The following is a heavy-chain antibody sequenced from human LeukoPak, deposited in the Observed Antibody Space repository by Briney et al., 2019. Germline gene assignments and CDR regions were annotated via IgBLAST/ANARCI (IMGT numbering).Heavy chain of an antibody. CDR3: AKEQFGELLMAKNTGGWGGLDY. V-gene: IGHV3-23*01. Sequence: PGGSLRLSCAASGFTFSSSAMSWVRQAPGKGLEWVSSISGSGSGGSTYYADSVKGRFTISRDNSKNTLYLQMNSLRAEDTAIYYCAKEQFGELLMAKNTGGWGGLDYWGQGTLVTVSS. J-gene: IGHJ4*02. CDR2: ISGSGSGGST. CDR1: GFTFSSSA. D-gene: IGHD3-10*01.